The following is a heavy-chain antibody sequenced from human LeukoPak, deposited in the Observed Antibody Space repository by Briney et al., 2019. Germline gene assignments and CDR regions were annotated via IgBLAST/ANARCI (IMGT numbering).Heavy chain of an antibody. V-gene: IGHV3-21*01. D-gene: IGHD6-13*01. CDR3: ARDQSSSWPAFDI. CDR2: ISSSSSYI. CDR1: GFTFSSYS. J-gene: IGHJ3*02. Sequence: GGPLRLSCAASGFTFSSYSMNWVRQAPGKGLEWVSSISSSSSYIYYADSVKGRFTISRDNAKNSLYLQMNSLRAEDTAVYYCARDQSSSWPAFDIWGQGTMVTVSS.